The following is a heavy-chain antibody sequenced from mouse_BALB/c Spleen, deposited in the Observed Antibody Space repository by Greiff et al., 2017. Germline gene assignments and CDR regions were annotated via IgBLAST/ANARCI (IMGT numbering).Heavy chain of an antibody. CDR3: ARNPPPHYYGSSDYAMDY. CDR1: GFSLSRYS. V-gene: IGHV2-6-4*01. D-gene: IGHD1-1*01. Sequence: VMLVESGPGLVQPSQSLSITCTVSGFSLSRYSVHWVRQPPGKGLEWLGMIWGGGSTDYNSALKSRLSISKDNSKSQVFLKMNSLQTDDTAMYYCARNPPPHYYGSSDYAMDYWGQGTSVTVSS. J-gene: IGHJ4*01. CDR2: IWGGGST.